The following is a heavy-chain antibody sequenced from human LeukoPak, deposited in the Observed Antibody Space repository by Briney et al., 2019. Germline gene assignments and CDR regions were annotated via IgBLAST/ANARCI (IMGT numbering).Heavy chain of an antibody. D-gene: IGHD3-10*01. V-gene: IGHV1-2*02. CDR2: INPNSGGT. J-gene: IGHJ6*03. CDR3: ARDSAFGEFSYYYYMDV. CDR1: GYTFTGYY. Sequence: ASVKVSCTASGYTFTGYYMHWVRQAPGQGLEWMGWINPNSGGTNYAQKFQGRVTMTRDTSISTAYMELSRLRSDDTAVYYCARDSAFGEFSYYYYMDVWGKGTTVTVSS.